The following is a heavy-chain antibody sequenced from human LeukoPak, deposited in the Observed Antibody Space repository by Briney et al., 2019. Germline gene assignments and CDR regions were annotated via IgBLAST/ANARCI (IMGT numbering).Heavy chain of an antibody. D-gene: IGHD3-3*01. V-gene: IGHV3-23*01. CDR2: ISGSGGGT. Sequence: GGSLRLSCAASGFTFSSYEMNWVRQAPGKGLEWVSAISGSGGGTYYADSVKGRFTISRDNSKNTLYLQMNSLRAEDTAVYCCARAAPSGYYSFDYWGQGTLVTVSS. J-gene: IGHJ4*02. CDR1: GFTFSSYE. CDR3: ARAAPSGYYSFDY.